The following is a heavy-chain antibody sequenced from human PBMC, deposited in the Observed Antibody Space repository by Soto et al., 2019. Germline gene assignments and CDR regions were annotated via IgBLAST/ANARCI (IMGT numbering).Heavy chain of an antibody. J-gene: IGHJ5*02. D-gene: IGHD1-26*01. CDR3: AREAGIVGANNWFDP. CDR2: IYYSGST. Sequence: SETLSLTCTVSVGSISSCGDYWSWIRQHPGKGLEWIGYIYYSGSTYYNPSLKSRVTISVDTSKNQFSLKLSSVTAADTAVYYCAREAGIVGANNWFDPWGQGTLVTASS. CDR1: VGSISSCGDY. V-gene: IGHV4-31*03.